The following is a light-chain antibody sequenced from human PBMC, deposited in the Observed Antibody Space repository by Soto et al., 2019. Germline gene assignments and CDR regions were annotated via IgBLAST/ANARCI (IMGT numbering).Light chain of an antibody. CDR2: AAS. V-gene: IGKV1-39*01. CDR3: QQKDT. J-gene: IGKJ3*01. Sequence: DIQMTQSPSSLSGSVGERVTITCRASQSISSYLNWYQQKPGKAPKLLIYAASSLQSGVPSRFSGSGSGTDFTLTISSLQPEDFATYYCQQKDTFGPGTKVDIK. CDR1: QSISSY.